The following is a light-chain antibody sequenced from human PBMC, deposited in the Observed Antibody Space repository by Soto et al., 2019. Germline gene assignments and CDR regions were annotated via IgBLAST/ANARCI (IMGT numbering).Light chain of an antibody. CDR3: QQRNVWPPIT. CDR1: QSIHTS. J-gene: IGKJ5*01. Sequence: VLTQSPATLSLSPGERATLSCRPSQSIHTSLAWYQQKSGKPPRLVIYDSTLRANGVPDRFGGSRSGTEFTLTINSLEPEDFAVYYCQQRNVWPPITFGQGTRLEIK. CDR2: DST. V-gene: IGKV3-11*01.